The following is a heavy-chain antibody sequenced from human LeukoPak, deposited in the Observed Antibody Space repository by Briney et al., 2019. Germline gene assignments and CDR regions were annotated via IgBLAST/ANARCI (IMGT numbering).Heavy chain of an antibody. CDR1: DFSFSLST. CDR3: ARDYYDSSGYALFDY. Sequence: GGSLRLSCAVSDFSFSLSTMSWVRQAAGKGLEWVAKMKEDGSDEKYVDSVKGRFTISRDNAKNSLYLQMNSLRAEDTAVYYCARDYYDSSGYALFDYWGQGTLVTVSS. D-gene: IGHD3-22*01. CDR2: MKEDGSDE. J-gene: IGHJ4*02. V-gene: IGHV3-7*01.